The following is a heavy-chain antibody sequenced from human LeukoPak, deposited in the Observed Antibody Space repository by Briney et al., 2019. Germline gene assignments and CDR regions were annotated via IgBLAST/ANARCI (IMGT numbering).Heavy chain of an antibody. Sequence: QSGGSLRLSCAASGFTFSGYWMNWVRQAPGKGLEWVANIKEDGSKTYYADSLKGRFTISRDNAGNSLYLQMHSLRAEDTAVYYCVRDGSGSVEFDYWGQGTLVTVSS. CDR1: GFTFSGYW. CDR2: IKEDGSKT. J-gene: IGHJ4*02. CDR3: VRDGSGSVEFDY. D-gene: IGHD3-10*01. V-gene: IGHV3-7*01.